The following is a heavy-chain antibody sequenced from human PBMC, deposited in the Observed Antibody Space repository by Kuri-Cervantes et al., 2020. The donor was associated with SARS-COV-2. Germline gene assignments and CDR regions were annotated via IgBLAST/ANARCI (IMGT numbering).Heavy chain of an antibody. CDR2: ISYIGST. CDR1: GGSISSHH. J-gene: IGHJ4*02. CDR3: ARGLGYSYGRRSPQGDF. Sequence: SETLSLTCTVSGGSISSHHWSWIRQPPGKGLEWIGYISYIGSTFYYPSLKSRVTISSDTSRNQFSLRLTSVTAADTAVYFCARGLGYSYGRRSPQGDFWGQGILVTVSS. V-gene: IGHV4-59*11. D-gene: IGHD5-18*01.